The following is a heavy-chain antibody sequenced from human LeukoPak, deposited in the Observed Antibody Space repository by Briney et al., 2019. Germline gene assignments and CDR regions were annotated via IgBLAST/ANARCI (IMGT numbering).Heavy chain of an antibody. Sequence: GSSVKVSCKASGGNFSSYAISWVRQAPGQGLEWMGGIIPIFGTANYAQKFQGRVTITTDESTSTAYMELSSLRSEDTAVYYCAFSMAAFYYYYYYMDVWGKGTTVTVSS. J-gene: IGHJ6*03. V-gene: IGHV1-69*05. CDR2: IIPIFGTA. D-gene: IGHD6-6*01. CDR3: AFSMAAFYYYYYYMDV. CDR1: GGNFSSYA.